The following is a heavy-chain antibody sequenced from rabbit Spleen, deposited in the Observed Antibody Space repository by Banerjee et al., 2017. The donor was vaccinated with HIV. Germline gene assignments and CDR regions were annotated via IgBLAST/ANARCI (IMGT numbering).Heavy chain of an antibody. D-gene: IGHD1-1*01. J-gene: IGHJ6*01. Sequence: QQLEESGGDLVKPGASLTLTCTASGVSFSISSYMCWVRQAPGKGLEWIACIDAGSSGFTYFATGGKGRFPISKSTSSTVTLQMTRLTAADTATSFCARDSASSFASDGMDLWGPGSLVTVS. CDR3: ARDSASSFASDGMDL. V-gene: IGHV1S40*01. CDR1: GVSFSISSY. CDR2: IDAGSSGFT.